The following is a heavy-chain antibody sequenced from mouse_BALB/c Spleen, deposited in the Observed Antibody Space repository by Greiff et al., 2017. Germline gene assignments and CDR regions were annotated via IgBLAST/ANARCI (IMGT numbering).Heavy chain of an antibody. D-gene: IGHD1-1*01. CDR2: IYWDDDK. CDR1: GFSLSTSGMG. V-gene: IGHV8-12*01. Sequence: QVTLKECGPGILQPSQTLSLTCSFSGFSLSTSGMGVSWIRQPSGKGLEWLAHIYWDDDKRYNPSLKSRLTISKDTSRNQVFLKITSVDTADTATYYSARSTYYYGSEDYWGQGTTLTVSS. J-gene: IGHJ2*01. CDR3: ARSTYYYGSEDY.